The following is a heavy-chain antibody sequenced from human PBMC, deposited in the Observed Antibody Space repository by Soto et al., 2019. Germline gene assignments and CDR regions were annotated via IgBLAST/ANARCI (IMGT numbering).Heavy chain of an antibody. CDR3: TRLGGGHYFDS. CDR2: IWYDGSNK. D-gene: IGHD2-15*01. CDR1: GFTFSSYG. V-gene: IGHV3-33*01. Sequence: QVQLVESGGGVVQPGRSLRLSCAASGFTFSSYGMHWVRQAPGKGLEWVAVIWYDGSNKYYADSVKGRFTISRDNSKNTLYLQMSSLRPEDTAVYYCTRLGGGHYFDSWGRGTRVTVSS. J-gene: IGHJ4*02.